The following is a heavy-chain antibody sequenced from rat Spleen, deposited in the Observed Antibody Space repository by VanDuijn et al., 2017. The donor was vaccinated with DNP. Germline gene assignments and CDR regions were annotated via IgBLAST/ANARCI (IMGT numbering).Heavy chain of an antibody. Sequence: EVQLVESGGGLVRPGRSLKLSCAASGFTFSNYHMAWVRQAPTKVLEWVASISSDVINTYYGNSVKGRFTISRDNAKRSLYLQMDSLRSEDTATYYCVRRDGNFWYFDFWGPGTMVTVSS. CDR1: GFTFSNYH. CDR3: VRRDGNFWYFDF. J-gene: IGHJ1*01. V-gene: IGHV5-25*01. CDR2: ISSDVINT.